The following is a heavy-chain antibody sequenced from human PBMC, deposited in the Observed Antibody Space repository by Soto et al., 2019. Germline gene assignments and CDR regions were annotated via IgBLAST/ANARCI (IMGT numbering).Heavy chain of an antibody. CDR1: GFTFSSYG. J-gene: IGHJ6*02. V-gene: IGHV3-30*03. CDR2: ISYDGSNK. D-gene: IGHD1-20*01. Sequence: GGSLRLSCAASGFTFSSYGMHWVRQAPGKGLEWVAVISYDGSNKYYADSVKGRFTISRDNSKNTLYLQINSLRAEDTAVYYWARANAGYNCSVSRDYNYYGMDVWGQGTTVTVSS. CDR3: ARANAGYNCSVSRDYNYYGMDV.